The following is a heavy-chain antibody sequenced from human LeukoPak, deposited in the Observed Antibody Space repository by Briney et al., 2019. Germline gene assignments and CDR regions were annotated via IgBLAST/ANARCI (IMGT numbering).Heavy chain of an antibody. Sequence: GASVKVSCKASGGTFSSYAISWVRQAPGQGLEWMGGIIPIFGTANYAQKFQGRVTMTADESTSTAYMELSSLRSEDTAVYYCARDRQQWLVSHFDYWGQGTLVTVSS. D-gene: IGHD6-19*01. J-gene: IGHJ4*02. CDR3: ARDRQQWLVSHFDY. V-gene: IGHV1-69*13. CDR1: GGTFSSYA. CDR2: IIPIFGTA.